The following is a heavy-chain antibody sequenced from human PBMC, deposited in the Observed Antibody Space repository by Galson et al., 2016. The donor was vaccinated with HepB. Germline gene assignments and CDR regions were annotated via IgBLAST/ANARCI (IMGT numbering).Heavy chain of an antibody. CDR2: ISGTDGRT. V-gene: IGHV3-23*01. Sequence: SLRLSCAASGFTFRNYWMSWVRQAPGKGLEWVSGISGTDGRTLYADSVKGRFTISRDNSKNTLYLQMNSLRADDTAVYYCAKESGLWNVKTDFDYWGQGTVVTVSS. J-gene: IGHJ4*02. D-gene: IGHD1-1*01. CDR1: GFTFRNYW. CDR3: AKESGLWNVKTDFDY.